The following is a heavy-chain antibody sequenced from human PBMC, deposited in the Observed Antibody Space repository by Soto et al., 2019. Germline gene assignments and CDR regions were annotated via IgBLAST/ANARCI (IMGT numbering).Heavy chain of an antibody. V-gene: IGHV4-39*01. Sequence: PSETLSLTCTVSGGSISSTDTYCDWIRQPPGKGLEWIGNIFYTGDTYYNPSLNSRVTMSFDTSKNQFSLKLTSVIATDTAVYYCARHERLSPTEAGGFDDWGQGILVTVSS. CDR1: GGSISSTDTY. CDR2: IFYTGDT. CDR3: ARHERLSPTEAGGFDD. J-gene: IGHJ4*02.